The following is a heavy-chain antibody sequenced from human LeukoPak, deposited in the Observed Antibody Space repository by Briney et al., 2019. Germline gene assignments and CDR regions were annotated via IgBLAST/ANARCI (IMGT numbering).Heavy chain of an antibody. V-gene: IGHV5-51*01. CDR2: IYPGDSAT. J-gene: IGHJ4*02. Sequence: ESLKISCKGSGYSFTTYWIGWVRRMPGKGLEWMGIIYPGDSATRYSPSFQGQVTISADKSISTAYLQWSSLKPSDTAIYYCARHRLHGYGDKYYFDYWGQGILVTVSS. D-gene: IGHD4-17*01. CDR1: GYSFTTYW. CDR3: ARHRLHGYGDKYYFDY.